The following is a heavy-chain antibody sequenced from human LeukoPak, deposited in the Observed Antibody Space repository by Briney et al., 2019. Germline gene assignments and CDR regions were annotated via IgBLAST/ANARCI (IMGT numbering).Heavy chain of an antibody. Sequence: GESLKISCKGSGYSFTSYWIGWVRQMPGKGLEWMGIIYPGGSDTRYSPSFQGQVTISADKSISTAYLQWSSLKASDTAMYYCARTYIAARPGAYYYMDVWGKGTTVTVSS. CDR2: IYPGGSDT. CDR3: ARTYIAARPGAYYYMDV. CDR1: GYSFTSYW. V-gene: IGHV5-51*03. J-gene: IGHJ6*03. D-gene: IGHD6-6*01.